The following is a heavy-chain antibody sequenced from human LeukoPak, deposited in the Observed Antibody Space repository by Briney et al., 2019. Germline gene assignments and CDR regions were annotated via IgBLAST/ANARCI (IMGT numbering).Heavy chain of an antibody. J-gene: IGHJ4*02. D-gene: IGHD2-2*02. V-gene: IGHV4-34*01. CDR2: INHSGST. CDR3: ARGGYCSSTSCYTFIFDY. Sequence: SETLSLTCAVYGGSFSGYYWSWIRQPPGKGLEWIGEINHSGSTNYNPSLKSRVTIPVDTSKNQFSLKLSSVTAADTAVYYCARGGYCSSTSCYTFIFDYWGQGTLVTVSS. CDR1: GGSFSGYY.